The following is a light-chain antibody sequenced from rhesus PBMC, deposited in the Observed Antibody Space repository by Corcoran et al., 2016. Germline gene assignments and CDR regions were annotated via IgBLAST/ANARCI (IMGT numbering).Light chain of an antibody. Sequence: DIQMTQSPSSLSASVGDRVTITCRTSENVNNYLNWYLQKPGKAPNLLIYMASTLQSGVPSRFSGNGSGTDYTFTITSLQSEDVATYYCQQNYDRPLTFGGGTKVEIK. CDR2: MAS. J-gene: IGKJ4*01. V-gene: IGKV1-74*01. CDR1: ENVNNY. CDR3: QQNYDRPLT.